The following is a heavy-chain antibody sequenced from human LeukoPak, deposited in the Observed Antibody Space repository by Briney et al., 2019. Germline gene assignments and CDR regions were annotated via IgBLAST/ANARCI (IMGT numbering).Heavy chain of an antibody. D-gene: IGHD3-10*01. CDR3: ARDLMVRGVKPIDV. J-gene: IGHJ6*03. V-gene: IGHV4-34*01. CDR2: INHSGST. CDR1: GGSFSGYY. Sequence: PSETLSLTCAVYGGSFSGYYWSWIRQPPGKGLEWIGEINHSGSTNYNPSLKSRVTISVDTSKNQFSLKLSSVTAEDTAVYYCARDLMVRGVKPIDVWGKGTTLTVS.